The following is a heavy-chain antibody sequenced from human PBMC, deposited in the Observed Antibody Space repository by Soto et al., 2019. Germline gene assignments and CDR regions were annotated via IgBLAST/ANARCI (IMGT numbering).Heavy chain of an antibody. CDR2: IDPSDSYT. Sequence: PGESLKISCQGSGYSFKSYWISWVRQMPGKGLEWMGRIDPSDSYTNYSPSFQGHVTISADKSISTAYLQWSSLKASDTAMYYCVRFKDYYYGMDVWGQGTTVTVS. CDR3: VRFKDYYYGMDV. J-gene: IGHJ6*02. V-gene: IGHV5-10-1*01. CDR1: GYSFKSYW.